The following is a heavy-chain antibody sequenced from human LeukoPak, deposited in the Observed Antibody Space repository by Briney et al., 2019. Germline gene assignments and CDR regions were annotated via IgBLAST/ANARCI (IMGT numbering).Heavy chain of an antibody. D-gene: IGHD4-17*01. CDR2: ISSSSSYI. J-gene: IGHJ4*02. CDR3: ARESYGDYAQFDY. V-gene: IGHV3-21*01. CDR1: GFTFSSYS. Sequence: PGGSLRLSCAASGFTFSSYSMNWVRQAPGKGLEWASSISSSSSYIYYADSVKGRFTISRDNAKNSLYLQMNSLRAEDTAVYYCARESYGDYAQFDYWGQGTLVTVSS.